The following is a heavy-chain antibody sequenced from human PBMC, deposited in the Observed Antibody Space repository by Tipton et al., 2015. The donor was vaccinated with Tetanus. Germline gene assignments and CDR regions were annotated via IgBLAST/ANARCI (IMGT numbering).Heavy chain of an antibody. D-gene: IGHD6-19*01. CDR1: GDSVSSGSYY. J-gene: IGHJ4*02. Sequence: TLSLTCSVSGDSVSSGSYYWTWIRQPPGKGLEWIGYIYRTGSTKYNSPLRDRVTIALDTSKNQFSLKLNSVTPADTAVYYCVRESSSGWFVDYWGQGTVVTVFS. V-gene: IGHV4-61*01. CDR2: IYRTGST. CDR3: VRESSSGWFVDY.